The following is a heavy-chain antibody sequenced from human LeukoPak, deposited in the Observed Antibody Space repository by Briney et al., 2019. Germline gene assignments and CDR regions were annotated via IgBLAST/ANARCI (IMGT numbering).Heavy chain of an antibody. CDR3: ARSRGDNNWFDP. CDR1: GYNFANYW. CDR2: IYPGDSDT. Sequence: KPGESLKISCKGSGYNFANYWIGWVLQPPGKGLESMGIIYPGDSDTRYTPSFQGQVTISADRSINTAFLRWGSLKASDTAIYYCARSRGDNNWFDPWGQGTLVTVSS. V-gene: IGHV5-51*01. D-gene: IGHD7-27*01. J-gene: IGHJ5*02.